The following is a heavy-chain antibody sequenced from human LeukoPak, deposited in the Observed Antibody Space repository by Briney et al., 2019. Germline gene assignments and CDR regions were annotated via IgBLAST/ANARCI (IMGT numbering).Heavy chain of an antibody. D-gene: IGHD3-10*01. CDR1: GFTLSSYG. CDR2: ISGSGGST. V-gene: IGHV3-23*01. Sequence: PGGTLRLSCAASGFTLSSYGMSWVRQAPGKGLEWVSAISGSGGSTYYADSVKGRFTISRDNSKNTLYLQMNSLRAEDTAVYYCAKALGGAIFLFDYWGQGTLVTVSS. CDR3: AKALGGAIFLFDY. J-gene: IGHJ4*02.